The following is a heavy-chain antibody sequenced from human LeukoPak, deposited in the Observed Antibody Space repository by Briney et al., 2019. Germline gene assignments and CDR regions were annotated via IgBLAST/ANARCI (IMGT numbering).Heavy chain of an antibody. D-gene: IGHD3-16*01. CDR2: INHSGST. CDR1: GGSFSGYY. Sequence: SETLSLTCAVYGGSFSGYYWSWIRQPPGKGLEWIGEINHSGSTNYNPSLKSRVTISVDTSKNQFSLKLSSVTAADTAAYYCAGGQEVGVFDYWGQGTLVTVSS. V-gene: IGHV4-34*01. CDR3: AGGQEVGVFDY. J-gene: IGHJ4*02.